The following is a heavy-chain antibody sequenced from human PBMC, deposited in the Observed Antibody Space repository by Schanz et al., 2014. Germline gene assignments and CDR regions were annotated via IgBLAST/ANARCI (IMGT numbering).Heavy chain of an antibody. CDR1: GFTFNSYA. CDR3: AKGMGYCSGGTCYDYYYYGLDV. Sequence: DVQLLESGGGLVQPGGSLRLSCAASGFTFNSYAMTWVRQAPGKGLEWVSSISHSGGSKYYADSVKGRFTISRDNSENTLYRQMNSLSADDTAVCYCAKGMGYCSGGTCYDYYYYGLDVWGQGTTVTVSS. J-gene: IGHJ6*02. V-gene: IGHV3-23*01. D-gene: IGHD2-15*01. CDR2: ISHSGGSK.